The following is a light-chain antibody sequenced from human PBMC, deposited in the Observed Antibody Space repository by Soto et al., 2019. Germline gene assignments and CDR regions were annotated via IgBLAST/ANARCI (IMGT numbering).Light chain of an antibody. J-gene: IGKJ5*01. CDR2: AAY. Sequence: DIQMAQSPSTLSASVGDRVTITCRASQDISNYLAWYQQEPGKVPQLLIYAAYTLQSGVQSRFSGSGSGTDFTLTIRSLQPEDFATYYCKQSYITPITFGQGTRLEIK. CDR1: QDISNY. CDR3: KQSYITPIT. V-gene: IGKV1-27*01.